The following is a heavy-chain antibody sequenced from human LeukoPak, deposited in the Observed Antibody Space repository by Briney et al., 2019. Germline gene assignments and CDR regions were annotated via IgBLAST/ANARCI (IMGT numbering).Heavy chain of an antibody. Sequence: GGSLRLSCAASGFTFRNYVIHWVRQAPGKGLEWVAVISYDGSNKYYADSVKGRFTISRDNSKNTLYLQMNSLRAEDTAVYYCAKGLLGYCSGGSCYYLDYWGQGTLVTVSS. D-gene: IGHD2-15*01. CDR1: GFTFRNYV. V-gene: IGHV3-30*18. CDR2: ISYDGSNK. J-gene: IGHJ4*02. CDR3: AKGLLGYCSGGSCYYLDY.